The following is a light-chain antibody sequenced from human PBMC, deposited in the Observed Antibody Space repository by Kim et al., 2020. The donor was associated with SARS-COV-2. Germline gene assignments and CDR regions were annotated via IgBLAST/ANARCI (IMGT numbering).Light chain of an antibody. Sequence: SPGERATLSCMASQSVSSSYLAWYQPKPGQAPRLLIYAASTWATGIPDRFSGSGSGTDFTLTISRLEPEDFAVYYCQQYGSSPWTFGQGTKVDIK. V-gene: IGKV3-20*01. J-gene: IGKJ1*01. CDR3: QQYGSSPWT. CDR1: QSVSSSY. CDR2: AAS.